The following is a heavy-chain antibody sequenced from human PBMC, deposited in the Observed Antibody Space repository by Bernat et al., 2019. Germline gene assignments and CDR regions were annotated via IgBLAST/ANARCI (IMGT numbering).Heavy chain of an antibody. Sequence: EVQLLESGGGLVQPRGSLRLSCAASGFTFSTYAMTWVRQAPGKGLEWLSGVSNSGGRTYYADSVKGRLTISRDNSKNTLYLQMISLRAEDSAVYYCAKGLGGNGIFYYYMDVWGEGTTVTVSS. CDR3: AKGLGGNGIFYYYMDV. J-gene: IGHJ6*03. V-gene: IGHV3-23*01. CDR2: VSNSGGRT. CDR1: GFTFSTYA. D-gene: IGHD3-16*01.